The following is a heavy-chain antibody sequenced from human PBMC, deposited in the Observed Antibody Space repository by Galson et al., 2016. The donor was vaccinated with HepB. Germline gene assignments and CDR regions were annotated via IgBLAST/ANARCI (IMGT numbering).Heavy chain of an antibody. CDR2: IIPRFGTA. CDR3: ARGGGGVAATGNNYFDP. J-gene: IGHJ5*02. Sequence: SVKVSCKASGGSFSNYAISWVRQAPGQGLEWMGGIIPRFGTANYAQKFQGRVTITADESTSTAHMELTSVRSEDTAVYYCARGGGGVAATGNNYFDPWGQGALVTVSS. D-gene: IGHD6-13*01. CDR1: GGSFSNYA. V-gene: IGHV1-69*13.